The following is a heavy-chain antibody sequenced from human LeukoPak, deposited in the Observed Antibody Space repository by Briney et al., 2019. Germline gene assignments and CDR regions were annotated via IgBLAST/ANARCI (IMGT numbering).Heavy chain of an antibody. CDR2: INPNSGGT. V-gene: IGHV1-2*02. D-gene: IGHD2-2*01. Sequence: ASVKVSCKDSGYTFTGYYMHWVRQAPGQGLEWMGWINPNSGGTNYAQKFQGRVTMTRDTSISTAYMELSRLRSDDTAVYYCARVRRYCSSTSCTGYNWFDPWGQGTLVTVSS. CDR1: GYTFTGYY. CDR3: ARVRRYCSSTSCTGYNWFDP. J-gene: IGHJ5*02.